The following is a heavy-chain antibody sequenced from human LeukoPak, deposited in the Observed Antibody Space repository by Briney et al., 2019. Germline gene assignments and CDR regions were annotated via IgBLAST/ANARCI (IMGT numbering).Heavy chain of an antibody. CDR1: GFTFSSYS. V-gene: IGHV3-21*01. D-gene: IGHD4-17*01. J-gene: IGHJ4*02. CDR3: AREGHGDFSFDY. CDR2: ISSSNI. Sequence: PGGSLRLSCAASGFTFSSYSTNWVRQAPGKGLEWVSSISSSNIYYADSVKGRFTISRDNAKNSLYLQMNSLRAEDTAVYYCAREGHGDFSFDYWGQGTLVTVSS.